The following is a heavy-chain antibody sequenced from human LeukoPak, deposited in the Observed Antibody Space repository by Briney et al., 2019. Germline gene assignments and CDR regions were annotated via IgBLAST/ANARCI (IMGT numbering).Heavy chain of an antibody. CDR1: GFTFSIYS. V-gene: IGHV3-48*02. J-gene: IGHJ4*02. CDR3: ASSKGPLDH. CDR2: TTGISDTI. Sequence: PGGSLRLSCAASGFTFSIYSMNWVRQAPGKGLEWLSYTTGISDTIYYADSVKGRFTISRDNAKNSLYLQMSSLRDEDTAVYYCASSKGPLDHWGQGTLVTVSS.